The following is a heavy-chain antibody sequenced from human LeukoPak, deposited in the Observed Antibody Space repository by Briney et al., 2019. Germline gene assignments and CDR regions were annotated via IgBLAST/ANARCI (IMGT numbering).Heavy chain of an antibody. CDR2: ISYDGSNK. V-gene: IGHV3-30*01. D-gene: IGHD3-10*01. Sequence: GGSLRLSCAAPGFTFSSYAMHWVRQAPGKGLEWVAVISYDGSNKYYADSVKGRFTISRDNSKNTLYLQMNSLRDEDTAVYYCARSEEPWGVIITGYFDYWGQGTLVTVSS. CDR3: ARSEEPWGVIITGYFDY. CDR1: GFTFSSYA. J-gene: IGHJ4*02.